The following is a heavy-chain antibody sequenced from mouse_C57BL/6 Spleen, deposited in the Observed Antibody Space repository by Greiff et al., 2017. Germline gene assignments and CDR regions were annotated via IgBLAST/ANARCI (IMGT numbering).Heavy chain of an antibody. CDR1: GFTFSSYG. CDR2: ISSGGSYT. Sequence: EVQGVESGGDLVKPGGSLKLSCAASGFTFSSYGMSWVRQTPDKRLEWVATISSGGSYTYYPDSVKGRFTISRDNAKNTLYLQMSSLKSEDTAMYYCARHEERLPYYFDYWGQGTTLTVSS. CDR3: ARHEERLPYYFDY. V-gene: IGHV5-6*01. J-gene: IGHJ2*01. D-gene: IGHD2-4*01.